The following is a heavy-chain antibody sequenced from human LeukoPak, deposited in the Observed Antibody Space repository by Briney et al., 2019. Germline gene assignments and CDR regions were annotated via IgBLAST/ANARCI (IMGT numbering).Heavy chain of an antibody. D-gene: IGHD3-3*01. J-gene: IGHJ5*02. CDR2: VSPGYSDT. CDR1: GDSFTNYW. Sequence: GESLKISFKGSGDSFTNYWIGWVRQMPGKGLELMGLVSPGYSDTRYSPSFKGQVTISADKSTNTAYLYWSSLKASDTAIYYCARHGAFVYYDVLSGAHNRFDPWGPGTQVTVSS. V-gene: IGHV5-51*01. CDR3: ARHGAFVYYDVLSGAHNRFDP.